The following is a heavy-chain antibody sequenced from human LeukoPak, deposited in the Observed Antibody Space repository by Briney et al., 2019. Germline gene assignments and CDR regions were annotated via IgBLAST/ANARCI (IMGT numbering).Heavy chain of an antibody. D-gene: IGHD6-13*01. CDR1: GFTFSSYS. J-gene: IGHJ6*02. V-gene: IGHV3-48*01. CDR2: ISSSSSTI. Sequence: GGSLRLSCAASGFTFSSYSMNWVRQAPGKGLEWVSYISSSSSTIYYADSVKGRFTISRDNAKNSLYLQMNSLRAEDTAVYYCARGRSSSWYQGYPEYYYYYYGMDVWGQGTTVTVSS. CDR3: ARGRSSSWYQGYPEYYYYYYGMDV.